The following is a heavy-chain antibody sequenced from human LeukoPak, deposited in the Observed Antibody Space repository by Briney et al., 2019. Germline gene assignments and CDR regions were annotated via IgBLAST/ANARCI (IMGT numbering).Heavy chain of an antibody. CDR3: AKEPLTYNWKYVGDY. V-gene: IGHV3-30*02. D-gene: IGHD1-20*01. J-gene: IGHJ4*02. Sequence: GGSLRLSCAASGFTFSRYVMHWVRQAPGKGLEGVACVRYDGSNKYYADSVKGRFTISRDNSKNKLSLQMNSLSAADTAVYYCAKEPLTYNWKYVGDYWGQGTLVTVSS. CDR2: VRYDGSNK. CDR1: GFTFSRYV.